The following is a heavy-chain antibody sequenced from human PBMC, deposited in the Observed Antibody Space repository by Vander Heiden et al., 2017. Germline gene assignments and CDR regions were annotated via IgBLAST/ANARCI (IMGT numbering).Heavy chain of an antibody. J-gene: IGHJ4*02. CDR1: GYTFTSYY. V-gene: IGHV1-46*01. Sequence: QVQLVQSGAEVKNPGASVKVSCKASGYTFTSYYMYWVRQAPGQGLEWMGIINPSGGTTNYAQKCQGRVTMTRDTSTSTVYMELSSLRSEDTAMYYCARDTVLSGYLTLDYWGQGTLVTVSS. CDR2: INPSGGTT. D-gene: IGHD5-12*01. CDR3: ARDTVLSGYLTLDY.